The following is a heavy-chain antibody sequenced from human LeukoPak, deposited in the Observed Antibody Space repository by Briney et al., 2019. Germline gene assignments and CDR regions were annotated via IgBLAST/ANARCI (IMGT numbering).Heavy chain of an antibody. CDR3: ARRRYSSSWYLAHYYYYYMDV. CDR1: GGSISSSSYY. D-gene: IGHD6-13*01. CDR2: IYYSGST. J-gene: IGHJ6*03. Sequence: SETLSLTCTVSGGSISSSSYYWGWIRQPPGKGLEWIGSIYYSGSTYYNPSLKSRVTISVDTSKNQFSLKLRSVTAADTAVYYCARRRYSSSWYLAHYYYYYMDVWGKGTTVTVSS. V-gene: IGHV4-39*01.